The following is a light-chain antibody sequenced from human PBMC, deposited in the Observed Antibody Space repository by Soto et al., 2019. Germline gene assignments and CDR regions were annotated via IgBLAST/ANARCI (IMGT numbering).Light chain of an antibody. V-gene: IGKV3-20*01. CDR2: GAS. CDR3: QQYGSSPWT. CDR1: QSVSSNY. Sequence: IVMTQSPCTLSLSPGERATLSCRASQSVSSNYLAWYQQKPGQAPRPLIYGASSRATGIPDRFSGSGAGTDFTLTISRLESEDFAVYYCQQYGSSPWTFGQGTKV. J-gene: IGKJ1*01.